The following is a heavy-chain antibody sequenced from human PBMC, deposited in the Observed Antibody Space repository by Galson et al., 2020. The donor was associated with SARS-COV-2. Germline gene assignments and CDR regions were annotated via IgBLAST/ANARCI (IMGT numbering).Heavy chain of an antibody. Sequence: GSLRLSCAASGFTFSSYAMHWVRQAPGKGLEWVAVISYDGSNKYYADSVKGRFTISRDNSKNTLYLQMNSLRAEDTAVYYCARAENVDSSEQLVRWLGYYYYYGMDVWGQGTTVTVPS. D-gene: IGHD6-13*01. J-gene: IGHJ6*02. CDR3: ARAENVDSSEQLVRWLGYYYYYGMDV. V-gene: IGHV3-30-3*01. CDR1: GFTFSSYA. CDR2: ISYDGSNK.